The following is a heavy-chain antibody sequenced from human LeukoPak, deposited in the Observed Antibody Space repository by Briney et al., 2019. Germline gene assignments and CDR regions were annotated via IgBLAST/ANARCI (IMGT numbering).Heavy chain of an antibody. J-gene: IGHJ4*02. Sequence: GGSLRLSCAASGVTFSSYSMNWVRQAPGKGLEWVSYISSSSSTIYYADSVKGRFTISRDNAKNSLYLLMSSLRAEDTALYYCARDRDDFWSGSPDYWGQGTLVTVSS. CDR2: ISSSSSTI. D-gene: IGHD3-3*01. CDR1: GVTFSSYS. CDR3: ARDRDDFWSGSPDY. V-gene: IGHV3-48*01.